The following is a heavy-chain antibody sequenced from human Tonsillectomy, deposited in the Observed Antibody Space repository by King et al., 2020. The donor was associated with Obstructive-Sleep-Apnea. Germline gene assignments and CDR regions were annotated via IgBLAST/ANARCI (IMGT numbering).Heavy chain of an antibody. Sequence: QLQESGPGLVKPSQTLSLTCTFSGGSISSGGYYWSWIRQHPGKGLEWIGYIYYSGSTYYNPPLKSRVTISVDTSKNQFSLKLSSVTAADTAVYYCARGHDPPYYYYGMDVWGQGTTVTVSS. CDR3: ARGHDPPYYYYGMDV. CDR2: IYYSGST. D-gene: IGHD1-1*01. J-gene: IGHJ6*02. V-gene: IGHV4-31*03. CDR1: GGSISSGGYY.